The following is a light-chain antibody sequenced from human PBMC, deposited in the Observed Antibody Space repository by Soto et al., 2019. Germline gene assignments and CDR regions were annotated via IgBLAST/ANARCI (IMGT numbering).Light chain of an antibody. CDR2: DAS. Sequence: VVLTQSPATLSLSPGERATLSCRTSLSVSVYLDWYQQKPGQAPRLLISDASNRATGIPARFSGSGSGTDFTLTISSMKSEDFAVDDCQQYKNWPLFGQGTRLEIK. CDR1: LSVSVY. J-gene: IGKJ5*01. V-gene: IGKV3-11*01. CDR3: QQYKNWPL.